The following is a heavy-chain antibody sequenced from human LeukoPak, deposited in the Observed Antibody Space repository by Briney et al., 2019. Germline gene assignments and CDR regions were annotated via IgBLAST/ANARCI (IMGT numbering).Heavy chain of an antibody. D-gene: IGHD3-3*01. CDR1: GYTFTSYY. J-gene: IGHJ4*02. CDR2: INPSGGST. V-gene: IGHV1-46*01. Sequence: GASVKVSCKASGYTFTSYYMHWVRQAPGQGLEWMGIINPSGGSTSYAQKFQGRVTMTRDTSTSTVYMELSSLRSEDTAVYYCARAGSGYSLHSPYYFDYWGQGTLVTVSS. CDR3: ARAGSGYSLHSPYYFDY.